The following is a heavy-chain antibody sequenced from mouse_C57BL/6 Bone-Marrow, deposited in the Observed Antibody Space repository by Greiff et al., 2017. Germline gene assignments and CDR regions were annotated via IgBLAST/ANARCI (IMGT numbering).Heavy chain of an antibody. Sequence: VQLQQPGAELVKPGASVKVSCKASGYTFTSYWMHWVKQSPSQGLEWMGRIHPSDSDTNYNQKFKGKATLTVDKSSSTAYMQLSRLTSEDSAVYYCAIGDTTVVAHWYFDVWGTGTTVTVSS. V-gene: IGHV1-74*01. D-gene: IGHD1-1*01. CDR3: AIGDTTVVAHWYFDV. CDR2: IHPSDSDT. J-gene: IGHJ1*03. CDR1: GYTFTSYW.